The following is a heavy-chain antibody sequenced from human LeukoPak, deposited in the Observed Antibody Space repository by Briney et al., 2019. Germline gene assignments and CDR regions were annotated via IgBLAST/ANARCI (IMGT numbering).Heavy chain of an antibody. CDR3: ARDFSGYVDY. CDR2: IYYSGST. J-gene: IGHJ4*02. Sequence: PSETLSLTCTVSGGSISSGGYYWSWIRQHPGKGLEWIGYIYYSGSTYYNPSLKSRVTISVDTSKNQFSLKLSSVTAADTAVYYCARDFSGYVDYWGQGTLVTVSS. V-gene: IGHV4-31*03. D-gene: IGHD1-26*01. CDR1: GGSISSGGYY.